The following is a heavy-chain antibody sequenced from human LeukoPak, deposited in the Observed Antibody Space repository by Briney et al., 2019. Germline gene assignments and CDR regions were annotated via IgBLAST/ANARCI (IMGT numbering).Heavy chain of an antibody. CDR1: GFTFSSYG. Sequence: GGSLRLSCAASGFTFSSYGMHWVRQAPGKGLEWVAFIRYDGSNKYYADSVKGRFTISRDNAKNSLYLQMNSLRAEDTAVYYCAIGQNGACDIWGQGTMVTVSS. CDR3: AIGQNGACDI. J-gene: IGHJ3*02. V-gene: IGHV3-30*02. CDR2: IRYDGSNK. D-gene: IGHD1-1*01.